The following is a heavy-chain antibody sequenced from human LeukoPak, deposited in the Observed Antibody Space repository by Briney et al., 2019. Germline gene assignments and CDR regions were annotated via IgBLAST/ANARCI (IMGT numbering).Heavy chain of an antibody. V-gene: IGHV3-21*01. Sequence: PGGSLSLSCAASGFTFTTYAMNWVRQAPGKGLEWVSSISSSSSSTYTADSVKGRFPISRDNPKSSLSLQIDSLRLDDPAMYNFARKYSGSHSLDYWGQGALVTVSS. D-gene: IGHD1-26*01. CDR1: GFTFTTYA. J-gene: IGHJ4*02. CDR3: ARKYSGSHSLDY. CDR2: ISSSSSST.